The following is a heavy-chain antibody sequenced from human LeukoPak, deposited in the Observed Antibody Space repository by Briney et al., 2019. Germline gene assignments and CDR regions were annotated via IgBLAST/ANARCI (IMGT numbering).Heavy chain of an antibody. CDR1: GGSISSYY. CDR2: IYDSGST. V-gene: IGHV4-59*01. CDR3: ARVGGTNYYYYGMDV. J-gene: IGHJ6*02. Sequence: SETLSLTCTVSGGSISSYYWSWIRQPPGKGLEWIGYIYDSGSTNYNPSLKSRVTISVDTSKNQFSLKLSSVTAADTAVYYCARVGGTNYYYYGMDVWGQGTTVTASS. D-gene: IGHD2-2*01.